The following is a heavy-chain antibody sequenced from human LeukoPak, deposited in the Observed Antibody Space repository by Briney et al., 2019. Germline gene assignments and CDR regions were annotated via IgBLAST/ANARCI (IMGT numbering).Heavy chain of an antibody. CDR3: ARRPYVWGSYRPYDY. CDR2: IYYSGST. V-gene: IGHV4-30-4*07. J-gene: IGHJ4*02. Sequence: SPSETLSLTCAVSGVSISSVGYSWRWPRHPPERGREWIGYIYYSGSTHYNLSLKTPFPISAHTPKNQFSLKLSAVTTAHTAVYYCARRPYVWGSYRPYDYWGEGTLVSLSS. CDR1: GVSISSVGYS. D-gene: IGHD3-16*02.